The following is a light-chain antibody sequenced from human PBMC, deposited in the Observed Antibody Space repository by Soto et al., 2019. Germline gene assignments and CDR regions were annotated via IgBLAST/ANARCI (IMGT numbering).Light chain of an antibody. J-gene: IGLJ7*01. Sequence: QSVLTQPASVSGSPGQSITISCTGTSSDVGSYDLVSWYQQHPGKAPKFMIYEVNKRPSGVSHRFSGSKSGNTASLTISGLQAEDEADYFCCSYTGSNTVLFGGGTQLTVL. CDR2: EVN. CDR3: CSYTGSNTVL. V-gene: IGLV2-23*02. CDR1: SSDVGSYDL.